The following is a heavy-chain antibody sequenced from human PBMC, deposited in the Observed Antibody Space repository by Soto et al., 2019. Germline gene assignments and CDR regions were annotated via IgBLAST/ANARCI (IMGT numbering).Heavy chain of an antibody. CDR2: ISAYNGNT. Sequence: ASGKVSCKASGYTFTSYGISWVRQAPGQGLEWMGWISAYNGNTNYAQKLQGRVTMTTDTSTSTAYMELRSLRSDDTAVYYCARDTRGYSYDMMGWYYFDYWGQGTLVTVSS. CDR1: GYTFTSYG. D-gene: IGHD5-18*01. V-gene: IGHV1-18*01. CDR3: ARDTRGYSYDMMGWYYFDY. J-gene: IGHJ4*02.